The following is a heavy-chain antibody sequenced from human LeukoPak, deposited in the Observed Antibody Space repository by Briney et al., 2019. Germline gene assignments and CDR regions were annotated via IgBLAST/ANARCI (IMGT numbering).Heavy chain of an antibody. CDR2: INHSGSS. D-gene: IGHD3-22*01. Sequence: SETLSPTCAVYGGSFSGYYWSWIRQPPGKGLEWIGEINHSGSSNYNPSLKSRVTISVDRSKNQFSLKLSSVTAADTAVYYCARDRDYYDSSGPLGAFDIWGQGTMVTVSS. CDR1: GGSFSGYY. CDR3: ARDRDYYDSSGPLGAFDI. V-gene: IGHV4-34*01. J-gene: IGHJ3*02.